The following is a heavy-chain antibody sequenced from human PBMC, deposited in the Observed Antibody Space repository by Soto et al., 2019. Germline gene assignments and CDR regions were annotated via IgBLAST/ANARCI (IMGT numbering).Heavy chain of an antibody. CDR2: IYAGSGNT. Sequence: GASVKVSCKSFGYIFVTHGIHWVRQAPGQRLEWMGWIYAGSGNTKYSQKLQGRVTFSRDTSARTVYMEVSSLSSEDTAVYYCAREGGYAINYFYGMDVWGQGTTVTV. CDR1: GYIFVTHG. CDR3: AREGGYAINYFYGMDV. V-gene: IGHV1-3*01. J-gene: IGHJ6*02. D-gene: IGHD5-12*01.